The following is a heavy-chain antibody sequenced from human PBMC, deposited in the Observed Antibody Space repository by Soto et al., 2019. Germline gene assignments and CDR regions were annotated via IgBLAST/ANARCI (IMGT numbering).Heavy chain of an antibody. Sequence: QVQLVESGGGVVQPGRSLRLSCAASGFTFSSYGMHWVRQAPGKGLEWVALVWYDGGNKYYADSVKGRFTISRDNSKNPLYLQMNSLRDEDTSVYYCVRAAGYSGNDYVYYYGMDVWGQGTTVNVSS. V-gene: IGHV3-33*01. D-gene: IGHD5-12*01. J-gene: IGHJ6*02. CDR1: GFTFSSYG. CDR2: VWYDGGNK. CDR3: VRAAGYSGNDYVYYYGMDV.